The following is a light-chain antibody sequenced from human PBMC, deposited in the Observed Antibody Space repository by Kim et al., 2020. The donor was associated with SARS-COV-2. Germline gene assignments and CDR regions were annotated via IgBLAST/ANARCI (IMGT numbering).Light chain of an antibody. J-gene: IGLJ3*02. CDR1: SSNIGSNT. V-gene: IGLV1-44*01. CDR3: AAWDDSLNAWV. Sequence: ELTQPPSASGTPGQRVTISCSGSSSNIGSNTVNWYQQLPGAAPKLLIYTSNQRPSGVPDRLSGSKSGTSASLAISGLQSEDEADYYCAAWDDSLNAWVFGGGTQLTVL. CDR2: TSN.